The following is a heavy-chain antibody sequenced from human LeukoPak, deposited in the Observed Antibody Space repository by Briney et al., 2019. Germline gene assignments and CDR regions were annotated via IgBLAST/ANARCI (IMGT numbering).Heavy chain of an antibody. CDR1: GGTFISYA. J-gene: IGHJ4*02. V-gene: IGHV1-69*13. CDR3: ASPAAGTRIFDY. CDR2: IIPIFGTA. D-gene: IGHD6-13*01. Sequence: EASVKVSCKASGGTFISYAISWVRQAPGQGLEWMGGIIPIFGTANYAQKFQGRVTTTADESTSTAYMELSSLRSEDTAVYYCASPAAGTRIFDYWGQGTLVTVSS.